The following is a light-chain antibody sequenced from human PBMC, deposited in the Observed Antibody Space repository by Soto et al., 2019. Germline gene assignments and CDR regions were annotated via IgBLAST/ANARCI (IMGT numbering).Light chain of an antibody. CDR1: HSLLQNSGYNY. V-gene: IGKV2-28*01. CDR2: LGS. CDR3: MKALQTLYT. Sequence: DIVMTQSPLSLPVTPGEPASSSCRSSHSLLQNSGYNYLDWYLQKPGKAPQLLIYLGSNRASGVPDRFSGSGSGTYFTLKISRVEAEDVGVYYCMKALQTLYTFGQGTKLEIK. J-gene: IGKJ2*01.